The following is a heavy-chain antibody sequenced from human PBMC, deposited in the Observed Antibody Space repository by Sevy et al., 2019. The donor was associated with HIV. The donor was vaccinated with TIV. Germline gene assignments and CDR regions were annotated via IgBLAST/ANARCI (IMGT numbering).Heavy chain of an antibody. D-gene: IGHD3-3*01. V-gene: IGHV3-30*01. J-gene: IGHJ4*02. CDR1: GFTFSKYA. CDR2: ISYDGSNK. CDR3: ATDSFGVIITDYFYY. Sequence: GGSLRLSCAASGFTFSKYAMYWVRQAPGKGLEWMAVISYDGSNKQYADSVEGRFTISRDNSKNTLYLQMNSLRAEDTAVYYCATDSFGVIITDYFYYWGQGTLVTVSS.